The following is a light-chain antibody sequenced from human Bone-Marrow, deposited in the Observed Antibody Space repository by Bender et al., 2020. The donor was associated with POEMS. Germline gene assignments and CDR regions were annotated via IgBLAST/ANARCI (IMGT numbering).Light chain of an antibody. CDR3: QVWDSSLFYV. J-gene: IGLJ1*01. Sequence: SYVLTQPPSVSVAPGQTATITCGGNSIGSKSVHWYQQKPGQAPVLVVYDDSDRPSGIPERFSGSNSGNTATLTISRVEAGDEADYYCQVWDSSLFYVFGTGTKVTVL. CDR2: DDS. CDR1: SIGSKS. V-gene: IGLV3-21*02.